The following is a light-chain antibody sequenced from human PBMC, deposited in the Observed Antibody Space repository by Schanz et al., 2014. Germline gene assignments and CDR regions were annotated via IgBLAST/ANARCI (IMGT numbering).Light chain of an antibody. V-gene: IGLV3-25*03. CDR1: SLSKQF. J-gene: IGLJ3*02. CDR3: QSADTSGTWV. CDR2: KDN. Sequence: SSELKQPPSVSVSPGQTARITCSADSLSKQFTYWYQQKSGQAPLLMIYKDNQRPSGIPQRFAGSTSGTVVTLTITGVHAEDEADYYCQSADTSGTWVFGGGTKLTVL.